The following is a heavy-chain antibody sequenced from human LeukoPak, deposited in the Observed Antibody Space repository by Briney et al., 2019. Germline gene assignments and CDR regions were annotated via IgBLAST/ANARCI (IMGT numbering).Heavy chain of an antibody. V-gene: IGHV3-33*06. CDR3: AKERGGGGYSYGQYYFDY. Sequence: GGSLRLSCAASGFTFSSYGMHWVRQAPGKGLEWVAVIWYDGSNKYYADSVKGRFAISRDNSKNTLYLQMNSLRAEDTAVYYCAKERGGGGYSYGQYYFDYWGQGTLVTVSS. CDR1: GFTFSSYG. CDR2: IWYDGSNK. J-gene: IGHJ4*02. D-gene: IGHD5-18*01.